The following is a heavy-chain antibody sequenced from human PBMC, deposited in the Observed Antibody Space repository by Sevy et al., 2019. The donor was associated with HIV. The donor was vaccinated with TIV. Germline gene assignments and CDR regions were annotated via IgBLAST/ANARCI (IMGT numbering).Heavy chain of an antibody. CDR2: ISGDGSRA. V-gene: IGHV3-74*01. CDR1: GFTFSSFW. Sequence: GESLKISCAASGFTFSSFWIHWVRQAPEKGLVWVGGISGDGSRASYADAVTGRITISRDNAKNTVYLQMSSLRAEDTAVYYCVRVGTGWYELRYWGQGTPVTVSS. J-gene: IGHJ4*02. D-gene: IGHD6-19*01. CDR3: VRVGTGWYELRY.